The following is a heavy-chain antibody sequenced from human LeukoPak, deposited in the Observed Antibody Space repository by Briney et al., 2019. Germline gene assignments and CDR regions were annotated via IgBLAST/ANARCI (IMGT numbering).Heavy chain of an antibody. CDR1: GGSISSGGYY. CDR2: IYYSGST. CDR3: ARGTYYYDSSGYYPHNYYYYGMDV. J-gene: IGHJ6*02. Sequence: SETLSLTCTVSGGSISSGGYYWSWIRQHPGKGLEWIGYIYYSGSTYYNPSLKSRVTISVDTSKNQFSLKLSSVTAADTAVYYCARGTYYYDSSGYYPHNYYYYGMDVWGQGTTVTVSS. V-gene: IGHV4-31*03. D-gene: IGHD3-22*01.